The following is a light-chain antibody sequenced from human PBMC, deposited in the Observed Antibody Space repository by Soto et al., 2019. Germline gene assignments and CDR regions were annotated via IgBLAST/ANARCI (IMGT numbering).Light chain of an antibody. V-gene: IGKV1-9*01. Sequence: IQLTQSPSSLSASVGDRVTITCRASQGISSYLAWYQQKPGKAPKLLIYAAYSLQSGVPSRFSGSGSGTDFTLTINSLQPEDFATYYCQQLNTYPRTFGPGTKVDIK. CDR2: AAY. CDR3: QQLNTYPRT. CDR1: QGISSY. J-gene: IGKJ3*01.